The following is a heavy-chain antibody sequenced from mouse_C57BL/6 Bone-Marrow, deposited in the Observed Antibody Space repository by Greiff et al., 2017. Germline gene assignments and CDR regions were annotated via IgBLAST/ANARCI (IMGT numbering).Heavy chain of an antibody. V-gene: IGHV5-17*01. J-gene: IGHJ2*01. CDR1: GFTFSDYG. CDR2: ISSGSSTI. D-gene: IGHD4-1*01. CDR3: AREDWDDY. Sequence: EVQGVESGGGLVQPGGSLKLSCAASGFTFSDYGMHWVRQAPEKGLEWVAYISSGSSTIYYADTVKGRFTISRDNAKNTLFLQMTSLRSEDTAMYYCAREDWDDYWGQGTTLTVSS.